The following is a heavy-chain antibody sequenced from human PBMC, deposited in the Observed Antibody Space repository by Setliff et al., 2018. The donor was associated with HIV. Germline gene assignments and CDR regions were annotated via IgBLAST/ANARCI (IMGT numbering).Heavy chain of an antibody. V-gene: IGHV3-48*03. D-gene: IGHD2-2*02. CDR1: GFTFSSYE. CDR3: ARSPRQPWQLLYCGDAFDI. J-gene: IGHJ3*02. Sequence: PGGSLRLSCAASGFTFSSYEMNWVRQAPGKGLEWVSYISSSGSTIYYADSVKGRFTISRDNAKNSLYLQMNSLSAEDTAVYYCARSPRQPWQLLYCGDAFDIWGQGTMVTVSS. CDR2: ISSSGSTI.